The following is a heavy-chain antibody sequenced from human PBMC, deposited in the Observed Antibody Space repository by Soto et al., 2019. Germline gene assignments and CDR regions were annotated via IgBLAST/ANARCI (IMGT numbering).Heavy chain of an antibody. Sequence: PSETLSLTCTVSGGSISSCDFYWSWIRQPPGKGLECIGYIYYSGSTYYNPSLKCRVTRSIDTSKNQFSLKLSSVTAADTAVYYCARVPAVGITGTYYFDYWGQGTLVTVSS. CDR3: ARVPAVGITGTYYFDY. J-gene: IGHJ4*01. CDR1: GGSISSCDFY. D-gene: IGHD1-7*01. V-gene: IGHV4-30-4*08. CDR2: IYYSGST.